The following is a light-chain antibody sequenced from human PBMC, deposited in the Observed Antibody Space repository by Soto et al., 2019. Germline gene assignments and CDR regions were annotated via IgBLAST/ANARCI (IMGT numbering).Light chain of an antibody. CDR2: GAS. J-gene: IGKJ1*01. CDR3: QQYNNWPLT. V-gene: IGKV3-15*01. CDR1: QSVSNN. Sequence: EIVFTQSPGTLSLSPGERVTLSCRASQSVSNNLAWYQQKPGQAPRLLIYGASTRATGIPARFSGSGSGTEFTLTISSLQSEDFAVYYCQQYNNWPLTFGQGTKVDIK.